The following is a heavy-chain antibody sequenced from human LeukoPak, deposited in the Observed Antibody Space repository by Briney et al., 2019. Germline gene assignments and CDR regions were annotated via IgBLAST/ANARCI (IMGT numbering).Heavy chain of an antibody. CDR1: GFTVSSEY. D-gene: IGHD3-22*01. Sequence: GGSLRLSCVASGFTVSSEYMTWVRQFPGKGLEWVSVMYSGGRTFYADSVEGRFTISRDNSRNTLYLQMNSLRADDTAVYYCASLIVATDLGVDAFDIWGQGTMVSVSS. J-gene: IGHJ3*02. CDR3: ASLIVATDLGVDAFDI. V-gene: IGHV3-66*01. CDR2: MYSGGRT.